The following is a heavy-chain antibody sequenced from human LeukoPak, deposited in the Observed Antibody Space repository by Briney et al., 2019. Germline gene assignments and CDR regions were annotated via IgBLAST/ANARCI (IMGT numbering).Heavy chain of an antibody. V-gene: IGHV4-34*01. J-gene: IGHJ4*02. D-gene: IGHD3-22*01. CDR1: GGSFSGYY. CDR2: INHSGST. Sequence: RASETLSLTCAVYGGSFSGYYWSWIRQPPGKGLEWIGEINHSGSTNYNPSLKSRVTISVDTSKNQFSLKLSSVTAADTAVYYCARISTYYDSSGYRWVLFDYWGQGTLVTVSS. CDR3: ARISTYYDSSGYRWVLFDY.